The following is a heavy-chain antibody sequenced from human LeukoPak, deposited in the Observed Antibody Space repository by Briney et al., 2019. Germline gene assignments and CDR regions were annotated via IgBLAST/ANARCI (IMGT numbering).Heavy chain of an antibody. CDR3: ARLYSSSWYYYYYYMGV. J-gene: IGHJ6*03. CDR2: IYYSGNT. CDR1: GGSISSSSYY. V-gene: IGHV4-39*01. D-gene: IGHD6-13*01. Sequence: SETLSLTCTASGGSISSSSYYWGWIRQPPGKGLEWIGSIYYSGNTYYNPSLKSRVTISVDTSKNQFSLKLSSVTAADTAVYYCARLYSSSWYYYYYYMGVWGKGTTVTVSS.